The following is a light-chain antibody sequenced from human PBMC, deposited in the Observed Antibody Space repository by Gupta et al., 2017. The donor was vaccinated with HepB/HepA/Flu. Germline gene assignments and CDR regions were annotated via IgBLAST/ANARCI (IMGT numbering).Light chain of an antibody. CDR1: QSLLHSNGYNY. Sequence: DIVLTQSPLSLPVIPGEPASISCRPSQSLLHSNGYNYLDWYLQKPGQAPQLLIYLGSNRASGVPHTFSGSGSGTDFTLEISRVEAEDVGVYYCMQALQAPLTFGGGTKVDIK. CDR3: MQALQAPLT. CDR2: LGS. V-gene: IGKV2-28*01. J-gene: IGKJ4*01.